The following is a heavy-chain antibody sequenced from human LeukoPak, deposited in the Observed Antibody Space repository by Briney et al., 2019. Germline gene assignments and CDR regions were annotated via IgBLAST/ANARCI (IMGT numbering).Heavy chain of an antibody. D-gene: IGHD6-19*01. CDR1: GYTFTSYY. CDR2: INPSGDST. Sequence: ASVKVSCKASGYTFTSYYMHWVRQAPGQGLEWMGIINPSGDSTSYAQKFQGRVTMTRDTSTSTVYMELSSLRSEDTAVYYCATAVAGHYYYYYMDVWGKGTTVTISS. J-gene: IGHJ6*03. CDR3: ATAVAGHYYYYYMDV. V-gene: IGHV1-46*01.